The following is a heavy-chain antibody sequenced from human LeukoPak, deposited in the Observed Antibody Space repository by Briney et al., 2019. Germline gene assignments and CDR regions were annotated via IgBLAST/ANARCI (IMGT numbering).Heavy chain of an antibody. CDR1: GGTFSSYA. V-gene: IGHV1-69*13. Sequence: VASVKVSCKASGGTFSSYAITWVRQAPGQGLEWMGGIIPIFGTATYAQKFQGRVTITADESTSTAYMELSSLRSEDTAVYYCARVSTSDTTIFGVVPFDYWGQGTLVTVSS. D-gene: IGHD3-3*01. CDR3: ARVSTSDTTIFGVVPFDY. CDR2: IIPIFGTA. J-gene: IGHJ4*02.